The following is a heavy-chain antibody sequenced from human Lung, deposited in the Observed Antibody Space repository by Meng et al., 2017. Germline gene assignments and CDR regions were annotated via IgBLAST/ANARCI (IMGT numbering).Heavy chain of an antibody. CDR1: GGSFSDYY. CDR2: INHSGST. D-gene: IGHD4-11*01. V-gene: IGHV4-34*01. J-gene: IGHJ4*02. Sequence: QVHLQQWGSGLLRPSCTLSPTFVCSGGSFSDYYWSWIRQPPGKGLEWLAEINHSGSTNYNPSLDSRATISVDTSQNNLSLKLSSVTAADSAVYYCARGPTTMAHDFDYWGQGTLVTVSS. CDR3: ARGPTTMAHDFDY.